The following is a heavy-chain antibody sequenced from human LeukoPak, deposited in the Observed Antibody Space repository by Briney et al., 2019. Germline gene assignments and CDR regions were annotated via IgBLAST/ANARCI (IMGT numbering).Heavy chain of an antibody. D-gene: IGHD3-10*01. V-gene: IGHV3-23*01. CDR1: GFTFSSYA. Sequence: GGSLRLSCAASGFTFSSYAMSWVRQAPGKGLEWVSAISGSGGSTYYADSVKGRFTISRGNSKNTLYLQMNSLRAEDTAVYYCAKDHYYGSVNDAFDIWGQGTMVTVSS. CDR2: ISGSGGST. CDR3: AKDHYYGSVNDAFDI. J-gene: IGHJ3*02.